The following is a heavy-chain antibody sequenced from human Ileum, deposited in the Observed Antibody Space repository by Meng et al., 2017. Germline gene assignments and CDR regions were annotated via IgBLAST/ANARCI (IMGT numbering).Heavy chain of an antibody. V-gene: IGHV3-48*03. J-gene: IGHJ4*02. D-gene: IGHD5-12*01. CDR1: GFTFSAYE. CDR2: ISDTGTTI. CDR3: ARDKDSGYSAEESGFDH. Sequence: GGSLRLSCAASGFTFSAYEMNWVRQTPGKGLEWIAYISDTGTTIYADSVKGRFTISRDNAKNSLFLQMNSLRVEDTALYYCARDKDSGYSAEESGFDHWGQGTRVTVSS.